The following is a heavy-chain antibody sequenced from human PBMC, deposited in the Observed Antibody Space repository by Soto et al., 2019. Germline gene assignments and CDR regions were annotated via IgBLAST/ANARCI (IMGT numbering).Heavy chain of an antibody. CDR3: ARLGSRVLLWFGESKGWFDP. D-gene: IGHD3-10*01. CDR2: IYYSGST. CDR1: GGSMSSSSYY. Sequence: PSQTLSLTCTVAGGSMSSSSYYWGWIRQPPGKGLEWIGSIYYSGSTYYNPSLKSRVTISVDTSKNQFSLKLSSVTAADTAVYYCARLGSRVLLWFGESKGWFDPWGQGTLVTVSS. J-gene: IGHJ5*02. V-gene: IGHV4-39*01.